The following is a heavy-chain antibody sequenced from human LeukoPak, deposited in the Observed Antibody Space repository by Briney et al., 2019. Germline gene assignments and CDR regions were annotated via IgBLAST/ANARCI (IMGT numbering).Heavy chain of an antibody. Sequence: PGGSLRLSCDASGFSINTYTMYWVRQAPGQGLEWVSGIRNSDGMTYYADSVRGRFTISTDNSKNTLYLQMNRLRAEDTAVYFCTKPYTLVHVGYNSTWHYFADWGQGTLVIVSS. V-gene: IGHV3-23*01. CDR2: IRNSDGMT. CDR1: GFSINTYT. D-gene: IGHD6-13*01. CDR3: TKPYTLVHVGYNSTWHYFAD. J-gene: IGHJ4*02.